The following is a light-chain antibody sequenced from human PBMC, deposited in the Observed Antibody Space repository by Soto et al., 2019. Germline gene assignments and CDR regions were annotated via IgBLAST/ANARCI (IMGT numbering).Light chain of an antibody. Sequence: EIVLTQSPATLSLSPGERATLSCRASQSFSGYLAWYQQKPGQAPRLLIYDASKMATGFPARFSCSGSGTNFTLTLNSLVPEDFAVYYCQQRSNWPRSFGQWTKGEIK. CDR3: QQRSNWPRS. CDR1: QSFSGY. CDR2: DAS. J-gene: IGKJ1*01. V-gene: IGKV3-11*01.